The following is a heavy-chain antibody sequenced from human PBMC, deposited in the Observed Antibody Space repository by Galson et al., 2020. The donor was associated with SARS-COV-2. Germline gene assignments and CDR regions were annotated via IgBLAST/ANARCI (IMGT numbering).Heavy chain of an antibody. CDR1: GYTFNAYY. V-gene: IGHV1-2*02. CDR2: MNPNSGAT. J-gene: IGHJ4*02. CDR3: ASRIAPAGATPRGGFDY. D-gene: IGHD6-13*01. Sequence: GVSLKISCEASGYTFNAYYMHWVRQAPGQGLEWMGCMNPNSGATNYAQKFQGRVTMTRDTSINTAYMELNGLRSDDTAVYYCASRIAPAGATPRGGFDYWGQGTLVPVSS.